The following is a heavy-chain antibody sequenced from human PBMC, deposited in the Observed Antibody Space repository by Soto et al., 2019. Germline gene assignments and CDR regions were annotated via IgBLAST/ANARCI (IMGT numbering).Heavy chain of an antibody. CDR2: ISYDGSIE. CDR1: GFTFKNYA. CDR3: GRRLRSFDWRRPFGY. Sequence: QVQLVESGGGVVQPGRSLRLSCAASGFTFKNYAMHWVRQAPGKGLEWVAVISYDGSIEFYADSVKGRFTISRDDFKNTMFPQMGSLRVEDTAVYYCGRRLRSFDWRRPFGYWGQGTLVTVSS. J-gene: IGHJ4*02. D-gene: IGHD3-9*01. V-gene: IGHV3-30-3*01.